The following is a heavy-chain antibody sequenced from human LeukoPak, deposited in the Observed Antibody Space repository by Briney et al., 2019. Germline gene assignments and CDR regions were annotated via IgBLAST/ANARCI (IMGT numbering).Heavy chain of an antibody. CDR2: ISAYNGNT. J-gene: IGHJ6*03. V-gene: IGHV1-18*01. CDR3: ARALTMVRGVIIAGYYYYMDV. D-gene: IGHD3-10*01. CDR1: GYTFTSYG. Sequence: ASVKVSCKASGYTFTSYGISWVRQAPGQGLEWMGWISAYNGNTNYAQKLQGRVTMATDTSTSTAYMELRSLRSDDTAVYYCARALTMVRGVIIAGYYYYMDVWGKGTTVTISS.